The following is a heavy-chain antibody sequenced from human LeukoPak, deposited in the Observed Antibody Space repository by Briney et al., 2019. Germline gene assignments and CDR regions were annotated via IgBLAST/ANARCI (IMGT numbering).Heavy chain of an antibody. J-gene: IGHJ4*02. CDR1: GFTFSNYA. V-gene: IGHV3-11*01. CDR2: ISGSGSTI. D-gene: IGHD3-10*01. Sequence: GGSLSLSCAASGFTFSNYAMTWVRQAPGKGLEWVSAISGSGSTIYYADSVKGRFTISRDNAKNSLYLQMNSLRAEDTAVYYCARVGVLWFGELYPANFDYWGQGTLVTVSS. CDR3: ARVGVLWFGELYPANFDY.